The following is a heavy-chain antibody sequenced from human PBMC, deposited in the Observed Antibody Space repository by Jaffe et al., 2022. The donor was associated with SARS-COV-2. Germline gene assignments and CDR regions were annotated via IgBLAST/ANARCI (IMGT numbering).Heavy chain of an antibody. D-gene: IGHD6-13*01. J-gene: IGHJ6*02. Sequence: QVQLVESGGGVVQPGRSLRLSCAASGFTFSSYGMHWVRQAPGKGLEWVAVIWYDGSNKYYADSVKGRFTISRDNSKNTLYLQMNSLRAEDTAVYYCARDRDPYSSYYYGMDVWGQGTTVTVSS. CDR1: GFTFSSYG. CDR2: IWYDGSNK. V-gene: IGHV3-33*01. CDR3: ARDRDPYSSYYYGMDV.